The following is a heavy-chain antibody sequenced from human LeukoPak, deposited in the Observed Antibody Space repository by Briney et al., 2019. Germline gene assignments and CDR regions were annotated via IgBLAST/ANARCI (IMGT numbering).Heavy chain of an antibody. CDR2: TYNRCKWYN. CDR1: GDSVSGNSVA. J-gene: IGHJ6*03. D-gene: IGHD1-7*01. Sequence: SQTLSLSCAISGDSVSGNSVAWNWISQSPSRGLEWVGRTYNRCKWYNDSAVSVKSQITINPDTSKNQFSLQLNSVTPEDTAVYYCARDLEVRRDYYYYIDVWGKGTPVTVSS. CDR3: ARDLEVRRDYYYYIDV. V-gene: IGHV6-1*01.